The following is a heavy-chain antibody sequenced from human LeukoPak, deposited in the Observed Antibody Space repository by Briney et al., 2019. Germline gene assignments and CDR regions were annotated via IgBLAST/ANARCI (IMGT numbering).Heavy chain of an antibody. J-gene: IGHJ4*02. CDR3: AKGGGGIAADY. D-gene: IGHD6-13*01. CDR2: ISFRGST. Sequence: SETLSLTCSVSGGSISSDYWSWIRRSPGKGLEWIGYISFRGSTNYNPSFKSRVTMSLDTSRNQFSLRLRSVTAADTAMYYCAKGGGGIAADYWGQGTLVTVSS. V-gene: IGHV4-59*01. CDR1: GGSISSDY.